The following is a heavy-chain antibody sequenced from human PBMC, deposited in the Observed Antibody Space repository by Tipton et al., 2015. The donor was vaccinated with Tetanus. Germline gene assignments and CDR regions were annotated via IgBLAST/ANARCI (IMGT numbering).Heavy chain of an antibody. Sequence: TLSLTCTVSGGSISSYYWSWIRQPPGKGLEWIGYIYYSGSTNYNPSLKSRVTISVDTSKNQFSLKLSSVTAADTAVYYCARDRGVTRPFGSYYYGMDVWGQGTTVGVSS. CDR2: IYYSGST. J-gene: IGHJ6*02. D-gene: IGHD2-21*02. CDR3: ARDRGVTRPFGSYYYGMDV. V-gene: IGHV4-59*01. CDR1: GGSISSYY.